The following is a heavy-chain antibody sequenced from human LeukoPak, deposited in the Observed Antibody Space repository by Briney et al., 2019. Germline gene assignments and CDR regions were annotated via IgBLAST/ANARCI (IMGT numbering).Heavy chain of an antibody. CDR3: ARDRDSSSWYGPLDY. V-gene: IGHV3-30-3*01. CDR1: GFTFSSYA. Sequence: GGSLRLSCAASGFTFSSYAMHWVRQAPGKGLEWVAVISYDGSNKYYADSVKGRFTISRDNSKNTLYLQMNSLRAEDTAVYYCARDRDSSSWYGPLDYWGQGTLLTVSS. J-gene: IGHJ4*02. D-gene: IGHD6-13*01. CDR2: ISYDGSNK.